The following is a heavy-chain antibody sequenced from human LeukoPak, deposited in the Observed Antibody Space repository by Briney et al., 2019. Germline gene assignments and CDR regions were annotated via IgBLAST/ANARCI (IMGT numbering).Heavy chain of an antibody. D-gene: IGHD3-22*01. Sequence: ASVKVSCRASGDTFTSYYMHWGRQAPGQGREGRGIINPSGGSTSYAKKFQGRVTMTRDTSTSTVYMELSSLRSEDTAVYYCARARHDSSGYTFDYWGQGTLVTVSS. CDR3: ARARHDSSGYTFDY. V-gene: IGHV1-46*01. CDR1: GDTFTSYY. CDR2: INPSGGST. J-gene: IGHJ4*02.